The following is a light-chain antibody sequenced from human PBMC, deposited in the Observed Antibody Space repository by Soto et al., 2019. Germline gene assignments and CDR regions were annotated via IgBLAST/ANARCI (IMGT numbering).Light chain of an antibody. CDR1: ISDVAGYNY. CDR2: DVT. Sequence: QSALTQPRSVSGSPGQSVTISCTGTISDVAGYNYVSWYQHHPGKAPKLLISDVTKRPSWVPDRFSGSKSGSTASLTISELQAEDEADYYCSSYAVSNNLVFGGGTKVTVL. J-gene: IGLJ2*01. V-gene: IGLV2-11*01. CDR3: SSYAVSNNLV.